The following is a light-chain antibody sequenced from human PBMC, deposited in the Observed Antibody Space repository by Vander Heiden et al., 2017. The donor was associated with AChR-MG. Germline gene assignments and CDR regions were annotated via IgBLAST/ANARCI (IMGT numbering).Light chain of an antibody. CDR3: LQRSNGRT. CDR1: LSVGSN. CDR2: DVS. J-gene: IGKJ4*01. V-gene: IGKV3-11*01. Sequence: EIVLPPSPASLALSPGGSATLCCRASLSVGSNLPWFQQKPGQAPRLLFYDVSNGATGIPARFSGSGSGTYFTLIISSLEPEDVAIYYCLQRSNGRTFGGGTKVEIK.